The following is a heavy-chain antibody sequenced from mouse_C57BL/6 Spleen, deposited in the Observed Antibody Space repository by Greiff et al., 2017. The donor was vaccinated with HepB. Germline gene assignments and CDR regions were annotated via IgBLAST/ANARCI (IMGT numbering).Heavy chain of an antibody. CDR3: ARAYDYDPFAY. V-gene: IGHV1-54*01. Sequence: QVQLQQSGAELVRPGTSVKVSCKASGYAFTNYLIEWVKQRPGQGLEWIGVINPGSGGTNYNEKFKGKATLTADKSSSTAYMQRSSLTSEDSAVYFCARAYDYDPFAYWGQGTLVTVSA. CDR1: GYAFTNYL. CDR2: INPGSGGT. D-gene: IGHD2-4*01. J-gene: IGHJ3*01.